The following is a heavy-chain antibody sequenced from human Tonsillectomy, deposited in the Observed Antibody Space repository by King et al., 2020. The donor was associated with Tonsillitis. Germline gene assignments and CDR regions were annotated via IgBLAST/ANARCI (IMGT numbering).Heavy chain of an antibody. Sequence: LQESGPGLVKPSETLSLTCTVSGGSISSYYWSWIRQPPGKGLEWIGYIYYSGSTNYNPSLKSRVTISVDTSKNQFSLKLSSVTAADTAVYYRSRHGRDYDILTGYYPFGFDYWGQGTLVTVSS. J-gene: IGHJ4*02. CDR1: GGSISSYY. CDR3: SRHGRDYDILTGYYPFGFDY. D-gene: IGHD3-9*01. CDR2: IYYSGST. V-gene: IGHV4-59*08.